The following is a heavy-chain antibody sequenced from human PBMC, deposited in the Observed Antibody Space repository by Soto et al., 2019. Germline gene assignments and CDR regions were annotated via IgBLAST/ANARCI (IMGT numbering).Heavy chain of an antibody. Sequence: QVELVQSGAEVKKPGSSVKVFCKASGGNFITFAISWVRQAPGQGLEWMGEIIRIRSTTKSAHTFKNRITISADRSSSRVHMELRSLKSEDTAIYFCAIKLGIDPFGSYGLDVWGQGTTVTVSS. V-gene: IGHV1-69*06. CDR3: AIKLGIDPFGSYGLDV. J-gene: IGHJ6*02. CDR1: GGNFITFA. D-gene: IGHD7-27*01. CDR2: IIRIRSTT.